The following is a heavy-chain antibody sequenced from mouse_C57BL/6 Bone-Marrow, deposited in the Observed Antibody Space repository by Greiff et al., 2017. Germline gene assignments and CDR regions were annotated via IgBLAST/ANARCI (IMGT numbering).Heavy chain of an antibody. D-gene: IGHD2-4*01. Sequence: EVQLQQSGPGLVKPSQSLSLPCSVTGYSITSGYYWNWIRQFPGNKLEWMGYISYDGSNNYNPSLKNRISITRDTSKNQFFLKLNSVTTEDTATYYCAKSLYDYDDAMDYWGQGTSVTVSS. CDR3: AKSLYDYDDAMDY. V-gene: IGHV3-6*01. CDR1: GYSITSGYY. CDR2: ISYDGSN. J-gene: IGHJ4*01.